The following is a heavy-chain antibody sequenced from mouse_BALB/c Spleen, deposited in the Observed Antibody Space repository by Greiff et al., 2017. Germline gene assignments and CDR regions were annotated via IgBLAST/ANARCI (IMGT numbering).Heavy chain of an antibody. J-gene: IGHJ4*01. CDR1: GYTFTSYW. Sequence: QVQLQQSGAELAKPGASVKMSCKASGYTFTSYWMHWVKQRPGQGLEWIGYINPSTGYTEYNQKFKDKATLTADKSSSTAYMQLSSLTSEDSAVYYCARSPYYYGSSYGSGYYAMDYWGQGTSVTVSS. V-gene: IGHV1-7*01. D-gene: IGHD1-1*01. CDR3: ARSPYYYGSSYGSGYYAMDY. CDR2: INPSTGYT.